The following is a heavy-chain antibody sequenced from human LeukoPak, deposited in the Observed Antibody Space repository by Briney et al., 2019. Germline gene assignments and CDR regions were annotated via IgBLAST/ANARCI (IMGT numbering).Heavy chain of an antibody. J-gene: IGHJ5*02. V-gene: IGHV4-31*03. CDR2: IYYSGST. D-gene: IGHD5-12*01. CDR1: GGSISSGGYY. Sequence: SETLSLTCTVPGGSISSGGYYWSWIRQHPGKGLEWIGYIYYSGSTYYNPSLKSRVTISVDTSKNQFSLKLSSVTAADTAVYYCARVRGYSGYESTRFDPWGQGTLVTVSS. CDR3: ARVRGYSGYESTRFDP.